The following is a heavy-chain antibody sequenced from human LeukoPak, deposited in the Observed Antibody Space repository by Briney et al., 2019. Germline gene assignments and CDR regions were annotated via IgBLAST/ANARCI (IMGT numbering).Heavy chain of an antibody. CDR2: ISYDGDNE. J-gene: IGHJ4*02. CDR1: GFTFSNFA. D-gene: IGHD3-3*01. V-gene: IGHV3-30-3*01. Sequence: GGSLRLSCAASGFTFSNFAMHWVRQAPGKGLEWVAVISYDGDNEYYADSVKGQFTISRDNTKNSLYLQMNSLRVEDTAVFYCARDQYDTWSRRGNFDSWGQGTLVTVSS. CDR3: ARDQYDTWSRRGNFDS.